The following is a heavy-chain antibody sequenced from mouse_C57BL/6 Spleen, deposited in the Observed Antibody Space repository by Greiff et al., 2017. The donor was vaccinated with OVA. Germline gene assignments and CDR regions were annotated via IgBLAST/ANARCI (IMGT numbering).Heavy chain of an antibody. CDR1: GYTFTSYW. CDR3: ARRGFITTVHYFDY. V-gene: IGHV1-69*01. D-gene: IGHD1-1*01. J-gene: IGHJ2*01. CDR2: IDPSDSYT. Sequence: QVQLQQPGAELVMPGASVKLSCKASGYTFTSYWMHWVKQRPGQGLEWIGEIDPSDSYTNYNQKFKGKSTLTVDKSSSPAYMQLSSLTSEDSAVYYCARRGFITTVHYFDYWGQGTTLTVSS.